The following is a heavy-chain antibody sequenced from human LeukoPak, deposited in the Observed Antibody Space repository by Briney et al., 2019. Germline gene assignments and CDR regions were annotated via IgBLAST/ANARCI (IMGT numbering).Heavy chain of an antibody. CDR1: GFIFSSYA. J-gene: IGHJ4*02. V-gene: IGHV3-23*01. CDR3: ARDSRGGVLTS. Sequence: GGSLRLSCAASGFIFSSYAMNWVRQAPGKGLEWVSSISGSGDSTYSADSVKGRFTISRDNSKNSLYLQMNSLRAEDTAVYYCARDSRGGVLTSWGQGTLVTVSS. D-gene: IGHD3-10*01. CDR2: ISGSGDST.